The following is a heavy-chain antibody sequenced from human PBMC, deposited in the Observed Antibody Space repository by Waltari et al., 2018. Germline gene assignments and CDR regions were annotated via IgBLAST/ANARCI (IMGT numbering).Heavy chain of an antibody. V-gene: IGHV4-39*01. J-gene: IGHJ5*01. D-gene: IGHD3-10*01. CDR2: MYYRGSS. CDR1: GDSVTRGSYY. Sequence: QLQLQESGPGLVKPSETLSLTCSVSGDSVTRGSYYWGWLRQPPRKGLEWIGIMYYRGSSYSNPSLKSRVTISVDTSKNQFSLKLSSVAAADTAVYYCARAFGSGSYAWFDSWGQGTLVTVSS. CDR3: ARAFGSGSYAWFDS.